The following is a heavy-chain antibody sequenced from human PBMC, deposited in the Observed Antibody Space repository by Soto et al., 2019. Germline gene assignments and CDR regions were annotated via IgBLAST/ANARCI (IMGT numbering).Heavy chain of an antibody. CDR2: MNPNSGNT. V-gene: IGHV1-8*01. Sequence: ASVKVSCKASVYTFTSYDINWVRQATGQGLEWMGWMNPNSGNTGYAQKFQGRVTMTRNTSISTAYMELSSLRSEDTAVYYCTTQNYDSSGFPDYWGQGTLVTVSS. CDR3: TTQNYDSSGFPDY. CDR1: VYTFTSYD. D-gene: IGHD3-22*01. J-gene: IGHJ4*02.